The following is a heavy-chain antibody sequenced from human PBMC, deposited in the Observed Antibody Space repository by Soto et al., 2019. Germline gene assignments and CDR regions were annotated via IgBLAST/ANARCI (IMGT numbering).Heavy chain of an antibody. CDR1: GGSFSGYY. CDR3: ARGITDQFSTIFGVTTAFDI. CDR2: INHSGST. Sequence: SETLSLTCAVYGGSFSGYYWSWIRQPPGKGLEWIGEINHSGSTNYNPSLKSRVTISVDTSKNQFSLKLSSVTAADTAVYYCARGITDQFSTIFGVTTAFDIWGQGTMVTVSS. D-gene: IGHD3-3*01. V-gene: IGHV4-34*01. J-gene: IGHJ3*02.